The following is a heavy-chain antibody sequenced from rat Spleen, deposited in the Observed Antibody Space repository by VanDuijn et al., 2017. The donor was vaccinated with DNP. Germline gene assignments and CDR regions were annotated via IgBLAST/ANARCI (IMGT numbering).Heavy chain of an antibody. CDR3: TRDDIGTTRFDY. CDR2: ISSGGST. V-gene: IGHV2S12*01. CDR1: GFSLTSYG. D-gene: IGHD1-5*01. Sequence: QVQLKESGPGLVQPSQTPSLTCTVSGFSLTSYGVSWVRQPPGKGLEWIAAISSGGSTYYNSALKSRLSISRDTSKSQVFLKMNSLQTEDTAIYFCTRDDIGTTRFDYWGQGVMVTVSS. J-gene: IGHJ2*01.